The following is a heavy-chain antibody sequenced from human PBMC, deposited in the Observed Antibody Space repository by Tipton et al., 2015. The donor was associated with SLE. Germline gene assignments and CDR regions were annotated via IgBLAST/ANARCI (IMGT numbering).Heavy chain of an antibody. J-gene: IGHJ3*02. Sequence: TLSLTCTVSGGSISSHYWGWIRQPPGKGLEWIGSIYHSGSTYYNPSLKSRVTISVDTSKNQFSLKLSSVTAADTAVYYCARDGRWEPTDIWGQGTMVTVSS. CDR3: ARDGRWEPTDI. CDR1: GGSISSHY. CDR2: IYHSGST. V-gene: IGHV4-38-2*02. D-gene: IGHD1-26*01.